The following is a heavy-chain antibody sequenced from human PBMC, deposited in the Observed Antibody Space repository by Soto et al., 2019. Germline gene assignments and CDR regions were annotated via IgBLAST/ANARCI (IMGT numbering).Heavy chain of an antibody. Sequence: QVQLVESGGGVVQPGRSLRLSCAASGVTFSSYAMHWVRQAPGQGLVWVAVISYDGSNKYYADSVKGRFTISRDNSKNTLYLQMNSLRAEDTAVYYCARDYRDSSFDYWGQGTLVTVSS. CDR2: ISYDGSNK. CDR3: ARDYRDSSFDY. CDR1: GVTFSSYA. J-gene: IGHJ4*02. D-gene: IGHD6-13*01. V-gene: IGHV3-30-3*01.